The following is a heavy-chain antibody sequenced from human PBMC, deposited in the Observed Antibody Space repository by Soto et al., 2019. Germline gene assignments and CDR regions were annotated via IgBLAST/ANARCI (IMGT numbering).Heavy chain of an antibody. CDR1: GGTFSSYT. J-gene: IGHJ4*02. Sequence: QVQLVQSGAEVKKPGSSVKVSCKASGGTFSSYTISWVRQAPGQGLEWMGRIIPILGIANYAQKFQGRVTITADKSTSTAYMERSRLRSEDTAVYYCARITEYSSGFPFDYWGQGTLVTVSS. CDR3: ARITEYSSGFPFDY. CDR2: IIPILGIA. V-gene: IGHV1-69*02. D-gene: IGHD5-18*01.